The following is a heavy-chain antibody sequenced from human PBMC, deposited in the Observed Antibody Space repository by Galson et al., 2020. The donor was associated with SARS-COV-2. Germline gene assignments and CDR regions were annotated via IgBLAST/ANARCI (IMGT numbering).Heavy chain of an antibody. J-gene: IGHJ4*02. Sequence: SGPTLVKPTETLTLTCTVSGFSLSNARLGVSWIRQPPGKALEWLAHFLSNDEKSYSTSLKSRLTISKDTSKSQVVLTMTNMDPVDTATYYCARISYYYDSSGYLYYFDYWGQGTLVTVSS. V-gene: IGHV2-26*01. CDR2: FLSNDEK. CDR3: ARISYYYDSSGYLYYFDY. D-gene: IGHD3-22*01. CDR1: GFSLSNARLG.